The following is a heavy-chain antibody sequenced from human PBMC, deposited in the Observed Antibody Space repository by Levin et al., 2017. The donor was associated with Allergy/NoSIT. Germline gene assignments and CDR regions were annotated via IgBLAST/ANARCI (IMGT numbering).Heavy chain of an antibody. J-gene: IGHJ4*02. CDR3: ARVEGGSSPPVPYYFDY. CDR1: GGSISSYY. V-gene: IGHV4-59*01. D-gene: IGHD6-6*01. Sequence: SETLSLTCTVSGGSISSYYWSWIRQPPGKGLEWIGYIYYSGSTNYNPSLKSRVTISVDTSKNQFSLKLSSVTAADTAVYYCARVEGGSSPPVPYYFDYWGQGTLVTVSS. CDR2: IYYSGST.